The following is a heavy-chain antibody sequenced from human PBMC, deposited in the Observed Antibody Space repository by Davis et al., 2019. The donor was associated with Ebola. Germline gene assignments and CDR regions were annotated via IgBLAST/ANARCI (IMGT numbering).Heavy chain of an antibody. CDR3: ARDFLRFLEWLLPAVYYYYGMDV. J-gene: IGHJ6*02. CDR1: GYTFTSYY. Sequence: ASVKVSCKASGYTFTSYYMHWVRQAPGQGLEWMGIINPSGGSTSYAQKFQGRVTMTRDTSTSTVYMELSSLRSEDTAVYYCARDFLRFLEWLLPAVYYYYGMDVWGQGTTVTVSS. V-gene: IGHV1-46*01. CDR2: INPSGGST. D-gene: IGHD3-3*01.